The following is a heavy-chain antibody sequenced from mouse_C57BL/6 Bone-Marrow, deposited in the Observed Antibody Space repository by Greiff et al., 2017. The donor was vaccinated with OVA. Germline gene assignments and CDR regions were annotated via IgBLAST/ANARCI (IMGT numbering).Heavy chain of an antibody. CDR1: GYSFTSYY. Sequence: QVQLQQSGPELVKPGASVKISCKASGYSFTSYYIHWVKQRPGQGLEWIGWIYPGSGNTKYNEKFKGKATLTADTSSSTAYMQLSSLTSEDSAVYYCARGGYYYGSRYYFDYWGQGTTLTVSS. CDR2: IYPGSGNT. D-gene: IGHD1-1*01. CDR3: ARGGYYYGSRYYFDY. V-gene: IGHV1-66*01. J-gene: IGHJ2*01.